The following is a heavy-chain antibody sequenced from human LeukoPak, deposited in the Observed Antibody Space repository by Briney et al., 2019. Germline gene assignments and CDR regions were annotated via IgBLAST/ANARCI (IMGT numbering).Heavy chain of an antibody. V-gene: IGHV3-7*01. CDR3: ARDEAPRFLEWLPTYYYYYMDV. CDR1: GFTFSSYW. CDR2: IKQDGSEK. D-gene: IGHD3-3*01. J-gene: IGHJ6*03. Sequence: GGSLRLSCAASGFTFSSYWMSWVRQAPGKGLEWVANIKQDGSEKYYVDSVKGRFTISRDNAKNSLYLQMNSLRADDTAVYYCARDEAPRFLEWLPTYYYYYMDVWGQGTTVTVPS.